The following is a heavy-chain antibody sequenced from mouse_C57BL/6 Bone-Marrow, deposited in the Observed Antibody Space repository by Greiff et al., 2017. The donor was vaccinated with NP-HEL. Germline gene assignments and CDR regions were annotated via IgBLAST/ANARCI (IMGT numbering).Heavy chain of an antibody. CDR2: IYPGDGDT. CDR3: ARGGVITTVVEGDFDY. Sequence: VQGVESGPELVKPGASVKISCKASGYAFSSSRMNWVKQRPGKGLEWIGRIYPGDGDTNYNGKFKGKATLTADKSSSTAYMQLSSRTSDDSAVYCCARGGVITTVVEGDFDYWGQGTTLTVSS. CDR1: GYAFSSSR. V-gene: IGHV1-82*01. J-gene: IGHJ2*01. D-gene: IGHD1-1*01.